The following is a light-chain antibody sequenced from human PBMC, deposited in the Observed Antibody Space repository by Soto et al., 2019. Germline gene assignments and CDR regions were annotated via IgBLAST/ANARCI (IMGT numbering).Light chain of an antibody. V-gene: IGLV2-14*01. Sequence: QSALTQPASVSGSPGQSITISCTGTSSDVGGYNYVSWYQQHPGKAPKLMIYDVSNRPSGVSNRFSGSKSGNTASLTISGLQAEDEADYYCSSYTSSSPWVFGNGTKVTVL. J-gene: IGLJ1*01. CDR2: DVS. CDR3: SSYTSSSPWV. CDR1: SSDVGGYNY.